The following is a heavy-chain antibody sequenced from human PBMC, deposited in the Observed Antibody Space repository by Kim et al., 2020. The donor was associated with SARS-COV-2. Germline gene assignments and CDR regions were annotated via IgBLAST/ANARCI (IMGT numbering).Heavy chain of an antibody. V-gene: IGHV4-59*13. CDR2: IYYSGST. CDR1: GGSISSYY. Sequence: SETLSLTCTVSGGSISSYYWSWIRQPPGKGLEWIGYIYYSGSTNYNPSLKSRVTISVDTSKNQFSLKLSSVTAADTAVYYCARDQGYSGSFKYYYYGMDVWGQGTTVTVSS. J-gene: IGHJ6*02. D-gene: IGHD1-26*01. CDR3: ARDQGYSGSFKYYYYGMDV.